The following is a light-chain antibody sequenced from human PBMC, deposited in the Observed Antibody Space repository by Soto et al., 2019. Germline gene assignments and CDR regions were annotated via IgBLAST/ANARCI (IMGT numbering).Light chain of an antibody. J-gene: IGKJ3*01. V-gene: IGKV3-20*01. CDR2: GTS. Sequence: EIVLTQSPGTLSLSPGERATLSCRASQSVSSKYLAWYQQKPGQAPRVLIYGTSIRASGVPERFSGGGSGTDFTLTITRLEPEDFAVFYCQQYGSSLFTVGPGTKVDI. CDR1: QSVSSKY. CDR3: QQYGSSLFT.